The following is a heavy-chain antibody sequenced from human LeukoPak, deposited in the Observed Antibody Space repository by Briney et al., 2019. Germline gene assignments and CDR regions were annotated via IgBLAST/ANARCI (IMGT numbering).Heavy chain of an antibody. V-gene: IGHV3-49*04. Sequence: GGSLRLSCTTSGFTFSNYPMSWVRQAPGKGLEWLALLGSTAYGGTTKYAASVKGRFTISRDDSKSIAYLQMNSLKTEDTAVYYCTRPYYDYLTGYYSDYWGQGTLVTVSS. CDR1: GFTFSNYP. J-gene: IGHJ4*02. CDR2: LGSTAYGGTT. CDR3: TRPYYDYLTGYYSDY. D-gene: IGHD3-9*01.